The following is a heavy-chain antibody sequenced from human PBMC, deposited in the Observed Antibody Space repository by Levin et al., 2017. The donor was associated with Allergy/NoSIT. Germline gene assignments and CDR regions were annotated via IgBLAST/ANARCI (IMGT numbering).Heavy chain of an antibody. CDR1: GYSFTSYW. J-gene: IGHJ4*02. D-gene: IGHD6-13*01. V-gene: IGHV5-10-1*01. Sequence: PMASVKVSCKGSGYSFTSYWISWVRQTPGKGLEWMGRIDPTDSYSSYSPSFQGHVTISADRSISTAYLQWSSLKASDTAMYYCATLDSAAAGIDYWGQGTLVTVSS. CDR3: ATLDSAAAGIDY. CDR2: IDPTDSYS.